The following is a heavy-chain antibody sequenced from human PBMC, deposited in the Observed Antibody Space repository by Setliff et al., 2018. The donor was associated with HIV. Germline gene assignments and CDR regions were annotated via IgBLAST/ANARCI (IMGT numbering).Heavy chain of an antibody. CDR1: GFTFSSYS. J-gene: IGHJ6*03. CDR3: AKVHPPDMDV. Sequence: PGGSLRLSCGASGFTFSSYSMNWVRQAPGKGLEWVAVIWYDGTNKYYADSVKGRFTISRDNSKNTLYLQMNSLRAEDTAVYYCAKVHPPDMDVWGKGTTVTVSS. CDR2: IWYDGTNK. V-gene: IGHV3-33*06.